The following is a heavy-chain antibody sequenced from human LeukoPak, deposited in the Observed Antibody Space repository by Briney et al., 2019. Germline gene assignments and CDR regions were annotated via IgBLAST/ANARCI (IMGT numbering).Heavy chain of an antibody. J-gene: IGHJ5*02. CDR1: GGSFSGYY. D-gene: IGHD3-10*01. CDR3: ARGGLPHYLWFGERNWFDP. V-gene: IGHV4-34*01. Sequence: TTSETLSLTCAVYGGSFSGYYWSWIRQPPGKGLEWIGEINHSGSTNYNPSLKSRVTISVDTSKNQFSLKLSSVTAADTAVYYCARGGLPHYLWFGERNWFDPWGQGALVTVSS. CDR2: INHSGST.